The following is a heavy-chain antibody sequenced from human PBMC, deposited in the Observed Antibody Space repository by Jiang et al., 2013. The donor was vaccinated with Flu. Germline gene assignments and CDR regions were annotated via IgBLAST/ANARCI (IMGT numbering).Heavy chain of an antibody. CDR2: IHTSGST. Sequence: SGPGLVKPSETLSLTCTVFGGAISSYYWNWVRQPAGKELEWIGRIHTSGSTNYNPSLKSRVTMSLDRSKNQFSLKLNSMTAADTAVYYCVRDVGGATDYWGQGTLVTVSS. D-gene: IGHD1-26*01. CDR3: VRDVGGATDY. CDR1: GGAISSYY. V-gene: IGHV4-4*07. J-gene: IGHJ4*02.